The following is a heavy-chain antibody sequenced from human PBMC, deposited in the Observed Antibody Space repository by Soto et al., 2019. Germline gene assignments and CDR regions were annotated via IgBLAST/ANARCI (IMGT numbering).Heavy chain of an antibody. CDR2: ISWNSVSI. V-gene: IGHV3-9*01. CDR3: TRNWGWGFDP. Sequence: EVQLVESGGGLVEPGWSLRLSCAASGFTFDDYAMHWVRQAPGKGLEWVSGISWNSVSISYADPVKGRFTISRDNAKKSLYLQMNSLRPEEKAWYYCTRNWGWGFDPWGQGTLVTVSS. CDR1: GFTFDDYA. D-gene: IGHD3-16*01. J-gene: IGHJ5*02.